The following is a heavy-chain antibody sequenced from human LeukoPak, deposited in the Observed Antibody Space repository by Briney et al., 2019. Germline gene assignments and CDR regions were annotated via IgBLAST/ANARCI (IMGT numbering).Heavy chain of an antibody. J-gene: IGHJ4*02. Sequence: GGSLRLSCAASGFTFRSYMNWVRQAPGKGLEWVSSIGSTSSYIYYADSVQGRCTISRDNAKNSLYLQMNSLRADDTAVYYCARGQSRYFDWYLGFFDYWGQGTLVTVSS. CDR2: IGSTSSYI. CDR3: ARGQSRYFDWYLGFFDY. V-gene: IGHV3-21*01. CDR1: GFTFRSY. D-gene: IGHD3-9*01.